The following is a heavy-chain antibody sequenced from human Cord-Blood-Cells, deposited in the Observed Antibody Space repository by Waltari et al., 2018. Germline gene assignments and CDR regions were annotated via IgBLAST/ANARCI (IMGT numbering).Heavy chain of an antibody. CDR3: ARPYCSGGSCYNWFDP. CDR2: IYPGDSDT. V-gene: IGHV5-51*01. J-gene: IGHJ5*02. CDR1: GYSFTSYW. Sequence: EVQLVQSGAEVKKPGESLKISCKGSGYSFTSYWIGWVRQMPGKGLEWMGIIYPGDSDTRYSPSFQGQVTISADKSISPAYLQWSSLKASDTAMYYCARPYCSGGSCYNWFDPWGQGTLVTVSS. D-gene: IGHD2-15*01.